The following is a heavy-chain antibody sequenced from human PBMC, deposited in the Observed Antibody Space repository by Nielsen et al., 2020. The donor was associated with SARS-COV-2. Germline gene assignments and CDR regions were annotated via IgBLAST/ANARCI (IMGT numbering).Heavy chain of an antibody. Sequence: GESLKISCAASGFTFSSYWMHWVRQAPGKGLVWVSRINSDGSSASYADSVKGRFTISRDNAKNTLCLQMNSLRAEDTAVYYCARDLSYNWNYDFFGGYYYYGMDVWGQGTTVTVSS. D-gene: IGHD1-7*01. CDR3: ARDLSYNWNYDFFGGYYYYGMDV. CDR1: GFTFSSYW. V-gene: IGHV3-74*01. J-gene: IGHJ6*02. CDR2: INSDGSSA.